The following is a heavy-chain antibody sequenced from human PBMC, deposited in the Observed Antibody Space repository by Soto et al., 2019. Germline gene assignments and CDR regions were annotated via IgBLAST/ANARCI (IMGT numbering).Heavy chain of an antibody. CDR3: ARCIHAFDL. CDR2: ISAYNGNT. Sequence: QVQLVHSGAELKKPGASVKVSCKASGDTFTSYGISWVRQAPGQGLEWMGWISAYNGNTNYAQKLKGRVTVPTDTSNSTAYIELWSRRSDDMALYYCARCIHAFDLWGQVTIVTVSS. V-gene: IGHV1-18*03. J-gene: IGHJ3*01. D-gene: IGHD2-8*01. CDR1: GDTFTSYG.